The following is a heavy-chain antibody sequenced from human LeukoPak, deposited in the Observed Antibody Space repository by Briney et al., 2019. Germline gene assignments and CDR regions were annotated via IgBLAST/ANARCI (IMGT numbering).Heavy chain of an antibody. CDR1: GFTFSNYW. J-gene: IGHJ3*02. CDR2: INRDGRST. V-gene: IGHV3-74*01. D-gene: IGHD3-9*01. Sequence: GGSLRLSCAASGFTFSNYWMHWVRQAPGKGLVWVSRINRDGRSTNYADSVKGRFTISRDNAKNSLSLQMNSLRADDAAVYYCARASSKQLAGYLPDGFDIWGQGTMVTASS. CDR3: ARASSKQLAGYLPDGFDI.